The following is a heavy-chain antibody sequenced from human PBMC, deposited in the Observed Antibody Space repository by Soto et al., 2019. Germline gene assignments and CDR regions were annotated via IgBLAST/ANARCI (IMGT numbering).Heavy chain of an antibody. D-gene: IGHD3-16*01. J-gene: IGHJ6*02. CDR1: GGSISSGSYY. V-gene: IGHV4-39*01. CDR3: ARHREGVLDV. Sequence: SETLSLTCTVSGGSISSGSYYWGWIRQPPGKGLEWIGSIYYSGSTYYNPSLKSRVTISVDTSKNQFSLKLSSVTAADTAVYYCARHREGVLDVWGQGTTVTVSS. CDR2: IYYSGST.